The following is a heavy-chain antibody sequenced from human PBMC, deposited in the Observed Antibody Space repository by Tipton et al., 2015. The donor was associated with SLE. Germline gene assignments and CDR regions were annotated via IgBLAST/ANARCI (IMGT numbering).Heavy chain of an antibody. CDR1: GYTFTSYA. Sequence: QVQLVQSGAEIKKPGASVKVSCKASGYTFTSYAISWVRQAPGQGLEWMGWINPYTGNTDYAQKVLGRVTMTTDTSRSTAYLDLRSLRPDDTAVYYCAERYDTFEIWGQGTMVSVSS. CDR3: AERYDTFEI. CDR2: INPYTGNT. J-gene: IGHJ3*02. V-gene: IGHV1-18*01. D-gene: IGHD1-1*01.